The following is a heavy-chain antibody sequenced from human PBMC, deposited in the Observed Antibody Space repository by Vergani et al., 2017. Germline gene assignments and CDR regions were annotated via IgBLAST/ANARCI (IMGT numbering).Heavy chain of an antibody. J-gene: IGHJ4*02. V-gene: IGHV3-21*01. Sequence: EVQLVESGGGLVKPGGSLRLSCAASGFTFSSYSMNWVRQAPGKVLEWVSSISSSSSYIYYADSVKGRFTISRDNAKNSLYLQMNSLRAEDTAVYYCARDHPRGYSYGIGYWGQGTLVTVSA. D-gene: IGHD5-18*01. CDR3: ARDHPRGYSYGIGY. CDR2: ISSSSSYI. CDR1: GFTFSSYS.